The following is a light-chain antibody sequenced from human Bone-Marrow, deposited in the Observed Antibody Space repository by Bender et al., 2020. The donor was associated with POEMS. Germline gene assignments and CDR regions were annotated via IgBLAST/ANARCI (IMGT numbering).Light chain of an antibody. CDR1: SSDVGGYNY. J-gene: IGLJ3*02. Sequence: QSALTQPRSVSGSPGQSVTISCTGASSDVGGYNYVSWYQHHPGKAPKLMIYDVTNRPSGVSDRFSGSKSGNTASLIISGLHAEDEADYYCQSYDSSLSGWVFGGGTKLTVL. CDR2: DVT. CDR3: QSYDSSLSGWV. V-gene: IGLV2-11*01.